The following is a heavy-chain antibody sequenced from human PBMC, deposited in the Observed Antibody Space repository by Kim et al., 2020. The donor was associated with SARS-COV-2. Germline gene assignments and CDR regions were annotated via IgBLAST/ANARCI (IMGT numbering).Heavy chain of an antibody. J-gene: IGHJ5*02. Sequence: SETLSLTCTVSGGSISSYYWSWIRQPPGKGLEWIGYIYYSGSTNYNPSLKSRVTISVDTSKNQFSLKLSSVTAADTAVYYCARLLSERGYFDWSWEVWWFDPWGQGTLVTVSS. V-gene: IGHV4-59*13. CDR2: IYYSGST. CDR3: ARLLSERGYFDWSWEVWWFDP. CDR1: GGSISSYY. D-gene: IGHD3-9*01.